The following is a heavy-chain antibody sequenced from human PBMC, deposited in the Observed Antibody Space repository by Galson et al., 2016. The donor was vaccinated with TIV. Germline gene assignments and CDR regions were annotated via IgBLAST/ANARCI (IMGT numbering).Heavy chain of an antibody. V-gene: IGHV1-69-2*01. D-gene: IGHD2-8*01. CDR1: GHNFTDYY. Sequence: VKVSCKVSGHNFTDYYMHWMQQAPGQGFEWMGHVDPDDGKTKYAAKFQGRVTMTADTSTDTAYMELRYLRSDDTAIYYCTTVRLRGSGGMDVGGQGTTVIVSS. CDR2: VDPDDGKT. J-gene: IGHJ6*02. CDR3: TTVRLRGSGGMDV.